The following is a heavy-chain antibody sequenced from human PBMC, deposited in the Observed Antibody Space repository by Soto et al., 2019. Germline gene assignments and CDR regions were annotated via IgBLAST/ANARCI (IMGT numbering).Heavy chain of an antibody. V-gene: IGHV1-69*02. D-gene: IGHD2-2*01. Sequence: QVQLVQSGAEVKKPGSSVKVSCKASGGTFSSYTISWVRQAPGQGLEWMGRIIPILGIANYAQKFQSRVTITADKSTSTAYMELSSLRSEDTAVYYCALRGGCSSTSCYQAWGQGTLVTVSS. J-gene: IGHJ5*02. CDR3: ALRGGCSSTSCYQA. CDR1: GGTFSSYT. CDR2: IIPILGIA.